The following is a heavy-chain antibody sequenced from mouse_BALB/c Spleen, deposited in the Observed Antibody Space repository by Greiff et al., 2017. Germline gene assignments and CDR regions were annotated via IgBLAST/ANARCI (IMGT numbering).Heavy chain of an antibody. CDR1: GFTFSNYW. CDR2: IRLKSNNYAT. Sequence: EVQVVESGGGLVQPGGSMKLSCVASGFTFSNYWMNWVRQSPEKGLEWVAEIRLKSNNYATHYAESVKGRFTISRDDSKSSVYLQMNNLRAEDTGIYYCTRDDGYYGYAMDYWGQGTSVTVSS. J-gene: IGHJ4*01. CDR3: TRDDGYYGYAMDY. D-gene: IGHD2-3*01. V-gene: IGHV6-6*02.